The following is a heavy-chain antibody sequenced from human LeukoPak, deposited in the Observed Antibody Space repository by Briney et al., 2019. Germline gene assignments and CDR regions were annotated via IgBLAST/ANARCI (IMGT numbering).Heavy chain of an antibody. CDR1: GFTFSSYS. D-gene: IGHD2-15*01. CDR2: ISSSSSYI. J-gene: IGHJ4*02. Sequence: GGSPRLSCAASGFTFSSYSMNWVRQAPGKGLEWVSSISSSSSYIYYADSVKGRFTISRDNAKNSLYLQMNSLRAEDTAVYYCAKHVGVVAATSYYFDYWGQGTLVTVSS. CDR3: AKHVGVVAATSYYFDY. V-gene: IGHV3-21*04.